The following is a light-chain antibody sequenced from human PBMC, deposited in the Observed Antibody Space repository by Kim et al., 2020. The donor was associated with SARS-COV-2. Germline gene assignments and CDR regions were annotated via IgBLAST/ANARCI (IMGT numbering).Light chain of an antibody. J-gene: IGKJ2*01. V-gene: IGKV1-39*01. Sequence: APWGDYVTITCLASQSISTSLNWDQQRPRKAPKLLLYAASTLQSGVASRFSGSGSGTDFTLNISSLQPDDFATYYFQQSYSTFMYTFGQGTNLE. CDR3: QQSYSTFMYT. CDR2: AAS. CDR1: QSISTS.